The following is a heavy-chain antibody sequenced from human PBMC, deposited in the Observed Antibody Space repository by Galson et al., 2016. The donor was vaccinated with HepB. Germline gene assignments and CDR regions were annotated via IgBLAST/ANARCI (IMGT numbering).Heavy chain of an antibody. Sequence: SLRLSCAASGFTLSDYYMSWIRQAPGKGLEWVSYISNSGSSIYYADSVKGRFTISRDNAKNSLYLQMNSLRAEDTAVYYCASCSGSGSYSCSYFDHWGQGTLVTVSS. V-gene: IGHV3-11*01. J-gene: IGHJ4*02. CDR3: ASCSGSGSYSCSYFDH. CDR1: GFTLSDYY. CDR2: ISNSGSSI. D-gene: IGHD3-10*01.